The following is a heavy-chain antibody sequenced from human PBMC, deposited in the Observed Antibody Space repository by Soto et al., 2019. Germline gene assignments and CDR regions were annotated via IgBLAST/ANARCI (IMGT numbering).Heavy chain of an antibody. D-gene: IGHD3-22*01. Sequence: PSETLSLTCTVSGGSISSYYWSWIRQPPGKGLEWIGYIYYSGSTSYNPSLKSRVTISVDTSKNQFSLKLSSVTAADTAVYYCARDVYYYDSSGYYLNDAFDIWGQGTMVTVSS. CDR3: ARDVYYYDSSGYYLNDAFDI. CDR2: IYYSGST. CDR1: GGSISSYY. J-gene: IGHJ3*02. V-gene: IGHV4-59*01.